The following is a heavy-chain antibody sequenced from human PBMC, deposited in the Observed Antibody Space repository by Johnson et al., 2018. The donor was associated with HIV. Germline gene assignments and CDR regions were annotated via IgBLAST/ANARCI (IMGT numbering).Heavy chain of an antibody. CDR1: GFTFSSYA. D-gene: IGHD3-10*01. J-gene: IGHJ3*01. CDR2: ISGSGGST. CDR3: AKTRMGGILDAFDL. Sequence: VQLVESGGGLVKPGGSLRVSCAASGFTFSSYAMSWVRQAPGKGLEWVSAISGSGGSTYYADSVKGRFTLSRDNSKNTLDLQMNSLTIEDTAVFYCAKTRMGGILDAFDLWGQGTMVIVS. V-gene: IGHV3-23*04.